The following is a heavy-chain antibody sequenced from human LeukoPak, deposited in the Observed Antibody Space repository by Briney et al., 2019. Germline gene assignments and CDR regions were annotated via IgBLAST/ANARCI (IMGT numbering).Heavy chain of an antibody. Sequence: PGRSLRLSCAASGFTFSSYGMHWVRQAPGKGLEWVAVIWFDGSNKYCADSVKGRSTISRDNSKNTLDLQMNSLRAEDTAVYYCARDGGYCSRTSCPASRMDVWGKGTTVTVSS. CDR3: ARDGGYCSRTSCPASRMDV. J-gene: IGHJ6*03. D-gene: IGHD2-2*03. CDR2: IWFDGSNK. V-gene: IGHV3-33*01. CDR1: GFTFSSYG.